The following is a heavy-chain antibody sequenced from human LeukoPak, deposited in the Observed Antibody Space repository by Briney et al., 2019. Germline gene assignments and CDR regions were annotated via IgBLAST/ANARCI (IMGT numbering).Heavy chain of an antibody. CDR2: IYSGGST. D-gene: IGHD2-15*01. CDR1: GFTVSSNY. Sequence: GGSLRLSCAASGFTVSSNYMSWVRQAPGKGLEWVSVIYSGGSTYYADSEKGRFTISRDNSKNTLYLQMNSLRAEDTAVYYCAREQRLYCSGGSCYVFDYWGQGTLVTVSS. J-gene: IGHJ4*02. CDR3: AREQRLYCSGGSCYVFDY. V-gene: IGHV3-53*01.